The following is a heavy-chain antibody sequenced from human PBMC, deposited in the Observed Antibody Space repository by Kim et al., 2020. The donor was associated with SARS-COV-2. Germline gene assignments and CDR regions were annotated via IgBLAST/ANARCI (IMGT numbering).Heavy chain of an antibody. V-gene: IGHV3-49*03. CDR1: GFTFGDYA. CDR2: IRSKAYGGTT. Sequence: GGSLRLSCAASGFTFGDYAMSWFRQAPGKGLEWVGFIRSKAYGGTTQYAASVAGRFTISRDDSKSIAYLQMNSLKTEDTAVYYCTRGRRDGHENCSAGTCYSADYWGQGTLVTVSS. CDR3: TRGRRDGHENCSAGTCYSADY. J-gene: IGHJ4*02. D-gene: IGHD2-15*01.